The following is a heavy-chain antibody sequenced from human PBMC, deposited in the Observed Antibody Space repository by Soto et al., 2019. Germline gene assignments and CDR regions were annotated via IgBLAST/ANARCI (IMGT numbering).Heavy chain of an antibody. Sequence: SETLSLTCTVSGGSISSYYWSWIRQPPGKGLEWIGYIYYSGSTSYNPSLKSRVTISVDTSKNQFSLKLSSVTAADTAVYYCARGYCSSTSCYAQMGNYYYYMDVWGKGTTVTVSS. CDR2: IYYSGST. V-gene: IGHV4-59*12. CDR3: ARGYCSSTSCYAQMGNYYYYMDV. J-gene: IGHJ6*03. D-gene: IGHD2-2*01. CDR1: GGSISSYY.